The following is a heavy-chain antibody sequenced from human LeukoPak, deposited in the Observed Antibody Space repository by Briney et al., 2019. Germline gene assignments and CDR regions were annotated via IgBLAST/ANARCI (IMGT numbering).Heavy chain of an antibody. CDR3: TTDVGSGSYQPPRY. D-gene: IGHD1-26*01. J-gene: IGHJ4*02. CDR2: IRSKAYGGTT. Sequence: GGSLRLSCTASGFTFGDYAMSWFRQAPGKGLEWVGFIRSKAYGGTTEYAASVKGRITISRDDSKNTLYLQMNSLKTEDTAVYYCTTDVGSGSYQPPRYWGQGTLVTVSS. CDR1: GFTFGDYA. V-gene: IGHV3-49*03.